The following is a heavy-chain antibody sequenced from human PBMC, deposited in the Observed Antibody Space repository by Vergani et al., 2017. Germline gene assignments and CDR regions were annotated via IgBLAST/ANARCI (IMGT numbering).Heavy chain of an antibody. D-gene: IGHD2-2*01. CDR3: AKAGIVVPAAITGIRAYYYYYMDV. CDR2: ISGRGGST. CDR1: GFTFSRYA. Sequence: EVQLLESGGGLVQPGGSLRLSCAASGFTFSRYAMSWVRQAPGKGLEWVSAISGRGGSTYYADSVKGRFTISRDNSKNTLYLQMNSLRAEDTAVYYCAKAGIVVPAAITGIRAYYYYYMDVWGKGTTVTVSS. J-gene: IGHJ6*03. V-gene: IGHV3-23*01.